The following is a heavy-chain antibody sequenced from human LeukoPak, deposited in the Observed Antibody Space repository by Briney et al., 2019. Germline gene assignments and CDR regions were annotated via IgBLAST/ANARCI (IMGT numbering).Heavy chain of an antibody. J-gene: IGHJ6*02. Sequence: GASVKVSCKASGYTFTSYDINWVRQATGQGLEWMGWMNPNSGNTGYAQKFQGRVTMTRNTSISTAYMELSSLRSEDTAVYYCARAFDIVVVVAEYGMDVWGQGTTVTVSS. CDR1: GYTFTSYD. CDR2: MNPNSGNT. CDR3: ARAFDIVVVVAEYGMDV. V-gene: IGHV1-8*01. D-gene: IGHD2-15*01.